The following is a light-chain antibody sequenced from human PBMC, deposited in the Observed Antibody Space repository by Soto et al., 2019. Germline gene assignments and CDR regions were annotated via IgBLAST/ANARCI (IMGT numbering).Light chain of an antibody. CDR2: EVS. Sequence: QLVLTQPASVSGSPGQSITISCTGTSSDVGGYNYVSWYQQHPGKAPKLMIYEVSNRPSGVSNRFSGSKSGNTASLTISGLQAEDEADYYCSSYTSSSTLGVFGGGTKLTVL. CDR1: SSDVGGYNY. J-gene: IGLJ3*02. V-gene: IGLV2-14*01. CDR3: SSYTSSSTLGV.